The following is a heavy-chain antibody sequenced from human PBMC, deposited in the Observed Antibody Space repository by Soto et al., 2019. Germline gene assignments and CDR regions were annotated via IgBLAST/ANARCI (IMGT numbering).Heavy chain of an antibody. J-gene: IGHJ4*02. CDR1: GGSFDITSSY. CDR2: IYYSGST. V-gene: IGHV4-39*01. Sequence: LQLQESGPGLVKPSETLSLTCTVSGGSFDITSSYWAWVRQPPGKGLEWIAYIYYSGSTYYNPSLMSRITISVDPSTNQLALRLSSVTAADTAVYYCATIRIVGTKPDYFNSWCQGTLVTVSS. CDR3: ATIRIVGTKPDYFNS. D-gene: IGHD1-20*01.